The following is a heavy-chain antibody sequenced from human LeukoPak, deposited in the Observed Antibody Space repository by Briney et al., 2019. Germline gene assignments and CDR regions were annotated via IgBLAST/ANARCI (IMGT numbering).Heavy chain of an antibody. V-gene: IGHV1-3*01. Sequence: ASVKVSCKASGYTFTSYAMHWVRQAPGQRLEWMGWINAGYGNTKYSQKFQGRVTITRDTSASTAYMELSSLRSEDTAVYYCAYVRMTTVTVFDYWGQGTLVTVSS. CDR2: INAGYGNT. J-gene: IGHJ4*02. D-gene: IGHD4-11*01. CDR3: AYVRMTTVTVFDY. CDR1: GYTFTSYA.